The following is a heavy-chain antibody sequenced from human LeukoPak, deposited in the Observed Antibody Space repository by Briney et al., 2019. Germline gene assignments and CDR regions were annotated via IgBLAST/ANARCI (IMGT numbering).Heavy chain of an antibody. CDR2: ISWNSDSI. V-gene: IGHV3-9*01. CDR3: GKATGPTFEGDHAFDI. CDR1: GFTFDDYA. J-gene: IGHJ3*02. D-gene: IGHD3-16*01. Sequence: GRSLRLSCAASGFTFDDYAMHWVRQAPGKGLEWVSGISWNSDSIGFADSVKGRFTISRDNAKNFLYLQMDSLRAEDTAWYYCGKATGPTFEGDHAFDIRGQGTMVTVSS.